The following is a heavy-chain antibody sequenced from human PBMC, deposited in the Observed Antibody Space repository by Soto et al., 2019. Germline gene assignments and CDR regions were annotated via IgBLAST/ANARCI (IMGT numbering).Heavy chain of an antibody. Sequence: GSLRLSCAASGFTFSSYAMSWVRQAPGKGLEWVSAISGSGGSTYYADSVKGRFTISRDNSKNTLYLQMNSLRAEDTAVYYCARARGVIIPNSLFDYWGQGTLVTVSS. CDR2: ISGSGGST. V-gene: IGHV3-23*01. CDR1: GFTFSSYA. D-gene: IGHD3-10*01. CDR3: ARARGVIIPNSLFDY. J-gene: IGHJ4*02.